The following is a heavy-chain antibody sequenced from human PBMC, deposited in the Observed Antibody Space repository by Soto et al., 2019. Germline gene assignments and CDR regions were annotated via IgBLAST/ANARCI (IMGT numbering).Heavy chain of an antibody. CDR1: GFSLSTSGVG. J-gene: IGHJ4*02. CDR2: IYWDDDK. V-gene: IGHV2-5*02. CDR3: APRLRGIAAAGTYYFAY. Sequence: QITLKESGPTLVKPTQTLTLTCTFSGFSLSTSGVGVGWIRQPPGKALEWLALIYWDDDKRYSPSLKSRLTITKDTSTNQAVLTMTNMDPLDTATYYCAPRLRGIAAAGTYYFAYWGQGTLVTVSS. D-gene: IGHD6-13*01.